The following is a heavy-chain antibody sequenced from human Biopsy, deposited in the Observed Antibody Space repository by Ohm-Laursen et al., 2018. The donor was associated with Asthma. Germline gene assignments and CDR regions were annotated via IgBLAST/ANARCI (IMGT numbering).Heavy chain of an antibody. CDR1: GFTFDDYA. CDR3: ARGGLGYCSSTSCYQNYYYGMDV. V-gene: IGHV3-33*01. Sequence: SLRLSCSASGFTFDDYAMHWVRQAPGKGLEWVAVIWYDGSNKYYADSVKGRFTISRDNSKNTLYLQMNSLRAEDTAVYYCARGGLGYCSSTSCYQNYYYGMDVWGQGTTVTVSS. D-gene: IGHD2-2*01. CDR2: IWYDGSNK. J-gene: IGHJ6*02.